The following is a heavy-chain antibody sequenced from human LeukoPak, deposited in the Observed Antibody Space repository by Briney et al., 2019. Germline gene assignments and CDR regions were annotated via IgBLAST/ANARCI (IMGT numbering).Heavy chain of an antibody. J-gene: IGHJ4*02. Sequence: GGSLRLSCAASGFTFSSYGMHWVRQAPGKGLEWVAVIWYDGCNKYYADSVKGRFTISRDNSKNTLYLQMNSLRAEDTAVYCCAREGSYYDSSGYFFDYWGQGTLVTVSS. CDR1: GFTFSSYG. CDR2: IWYDGCNK. V-gene: IGHV3-33*01. D-gene: IGHD3-22*01. CDR3: AREGSYYDSSGYFFDY.